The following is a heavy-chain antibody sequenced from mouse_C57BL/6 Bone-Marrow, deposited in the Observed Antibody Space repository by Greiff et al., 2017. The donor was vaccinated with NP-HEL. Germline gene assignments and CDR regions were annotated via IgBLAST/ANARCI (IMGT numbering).Heavy chain of an antibody. CDR3: ARVTYYDYHYAMDY. CDR2: ISDGGSYT. D-gene: IGHD2-4*01. Sequence: EVKLEESGGGLVKPGGSLKLSCAASGFTFSSYAMSWVRQTPEKRLEWVATISDGGSYTYYPDNVKGRFTISRDNAKNNLYLQMSHLKSEDTAMYYCARVTYYDYHYAMDYWGQGTSVTVSS. V-gene: IGHV5-4*03. J-gene: IGHJ4*01. CDR1: GFTFSSYA.